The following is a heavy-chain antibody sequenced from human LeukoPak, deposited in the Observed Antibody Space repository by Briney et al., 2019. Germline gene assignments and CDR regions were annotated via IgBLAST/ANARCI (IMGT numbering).Heavy chain of an antibody. CDR2: ISYDGSRK. Sequence: GRSLRLSCAASGFTFSSYAMHWVRQAPGKGLEWVAVISYDGSRKYYADSVKGRFTISRDNSKNTLYLQMNSLGPEDTAVYYCAKDPDYGGWFDYWGQGTLVTVSS. CDR1: GFTFSSYA. CDR3: AKDPDYGGWFDY. V-gene: IGHV3-30*04. J-gene: IGHJ4*02. D-gene: IGHD4-17*01.